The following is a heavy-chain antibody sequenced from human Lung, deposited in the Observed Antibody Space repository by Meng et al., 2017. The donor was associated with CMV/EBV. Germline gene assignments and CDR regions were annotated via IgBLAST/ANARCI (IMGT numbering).Heavy chain of an antibody. Sequence: QVQLREAGPGPVKPSQTLSLTCTVSGGSIGSGGYYWSWIRQHPGKGLEWIGYIYYTGSTFYNPSLKSRVTISVDTSKNQFSLKLIPATAADTAVYYCAREAGRDGYATPKFDYWGQGTLVTVSS. CDR2: IYYTGST. J-gene: IGHJ4*02. CDR3: AREAGRDGYATPKFDY. D-gene: IGHD5-24*01. CDR1: GGSIGSGGYY. V-gene: IGHV4-31*03.